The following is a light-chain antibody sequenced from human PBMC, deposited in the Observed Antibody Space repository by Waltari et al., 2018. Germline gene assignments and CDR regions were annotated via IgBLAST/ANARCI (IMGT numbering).Light chain of an antibody. J-gene: IGKJ1*01. CDR2: GAS. CDR1: QSISRY. Sequence: IMLTQSPGTLSLSPGERATLSCRASQSISRYLAWYQQKPGQAPRLLIYGASTRATGIPDRFSGSGSGTDVSLTISGLEPEDSAVYYCRHHFRLPATFGQGTKVEIK. V-gene: IGKV3-20*01. CDR3: RHHFRLPAT.